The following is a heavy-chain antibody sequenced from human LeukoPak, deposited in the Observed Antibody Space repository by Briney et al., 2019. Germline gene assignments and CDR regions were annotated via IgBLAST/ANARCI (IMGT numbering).Heavy chain of an antibody. CDR1: GGSISSGDYY. CDR2: IYYSGST. V-gene: IGHV4-30-4*01. J-gene: IGHJ4*02. CDR3: ARGQDYYDSSGFGY. D-gene: IGHD3-22*01. Sequence: SQTLSLTCTVSGGSISSGDYYWSWIRQPPGKGLEWIGYIYYSGSTNYNPSLKSRVTISVDTSKNQFSLKLSSVTAADTAVYYCARGQDYYDSSGFGYWGQGTLVTVSS.